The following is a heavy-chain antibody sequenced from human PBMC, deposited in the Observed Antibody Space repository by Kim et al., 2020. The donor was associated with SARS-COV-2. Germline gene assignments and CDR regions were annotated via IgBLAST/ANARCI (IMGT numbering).Heavy chain of an antibody. CDR3: ARPIRPLTGYYGFAF. J-gene: IGHJ4*02. Sequence: ASVKVSCKASGFTFTPYYIHWLRQAPGQGLEWMAVINPSGSSSSYAEKFQDRVTVTRDTSTETVHLELSSLRSEDTAVYYCARPIRPLTGYYGFAFWGQGTLVTVSS. V-gene: IGHV1-46*03. D-gene: IGHD3-9*01. CDR1: GFTFTPYY. CDR2: INPSGSSS.